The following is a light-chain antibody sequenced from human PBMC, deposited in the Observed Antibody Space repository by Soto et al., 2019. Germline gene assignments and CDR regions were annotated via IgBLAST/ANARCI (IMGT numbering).Light chain of an antibody. CDR3: AAWDDNLSGLYV. V-gene: IGLV1-47*01. CDR2: RNS. CDR1: ASTIGRNY. J-gene: IGLJ1*01. Sequence: QSVLTQSPSASVTPGQRVTISCSGSASTIGRNYVYWYQQLPGTAPKLLIYRNSQRPSGVPDRFSGSKSGTSASLAISGLRSEDEADYYCAAWDDNLSGLYVFGAGTKVHRP.